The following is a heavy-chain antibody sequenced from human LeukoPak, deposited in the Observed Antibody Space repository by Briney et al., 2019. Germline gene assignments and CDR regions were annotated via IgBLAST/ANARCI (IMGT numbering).Heavy chain of an antibody. CDR2: IFGKNGAK. Sequence: GGSLRLSCAASGFTFNDYAMHGVRHAPGKGLEWVSGIFGKNGAKGHADSVKGRFTISRDNANNSLYLQMNSLRPDDTALYYCTYDNSPGGLEYWGQGTLVTVSS. CDR3: TYDNSPGGLEY. D-gene: IGHD2-8*02. J-gene: IGHJ4*02. CDR1: GFTFNDYA. V-gene: IGHV3-9*01.